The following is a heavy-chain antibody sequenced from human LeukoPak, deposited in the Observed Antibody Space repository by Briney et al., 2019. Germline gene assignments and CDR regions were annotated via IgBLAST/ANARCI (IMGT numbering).Heavy chain of an antibody. Sequence: SETLSLTCTVSGGSISSSSYYWGWIRQPPGKGLEWIGSIYYSGSTYYNPSLKSRVTISVDTSKNQFSLKLSSVTAADTAVYYCARRIKSGYGHDWFDPWGQGTLVTVSS. CDR3: ARRIKSGYGHDWFDP. D-gene: IGHD5-18*01. V-gene: IGHV4-39*01. CDR2: IYYSGST. J-gene: IGHJ5*02. CDR1: GGSISSSSYY.